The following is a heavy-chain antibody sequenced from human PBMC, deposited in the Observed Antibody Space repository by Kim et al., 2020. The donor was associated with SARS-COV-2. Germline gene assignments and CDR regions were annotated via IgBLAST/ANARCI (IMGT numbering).Heavy chain of an antibody. Sequence: GGSLRLSCVASGFSFSDYCMHWVRQAPGKGLEWVAVTSYDGSNKRYADSVKGRFTISRDDSENTLFLQMNSLRVEDTAVYFCAQNKGQYYDYWTGPFDYWGQGTRVTVAS. CDR3: AQNKGQYYDYWTGPFDY. CDR1: GFSFSDYC. J-gene: IGHJ4*02. V-gene: IGHV3-30*03. D-gene: IGHD3-3*01. CDR2: TSYDGSNK.